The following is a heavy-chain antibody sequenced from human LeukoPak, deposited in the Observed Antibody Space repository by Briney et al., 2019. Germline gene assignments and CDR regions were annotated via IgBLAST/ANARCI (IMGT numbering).Heavy chain of an antibody. Sequence: ASVKVSCKASGGTFISYAISWVRQAPGQGLEWMGGIIPIFGTANYAQKFQGRVTITADESTSTAYMELSSLRSEDTAVYYCARASRDGYLHYFDYWGQGTLVTVSS. CDR1: GGTFISYA. CDR2: IIPIFGTA. D-gene: IGHD5-24*01. CDR3: ARASRDGYLHYFDY. V-gene: IGHV1-69*13. J-gene: IGHJ4*02.